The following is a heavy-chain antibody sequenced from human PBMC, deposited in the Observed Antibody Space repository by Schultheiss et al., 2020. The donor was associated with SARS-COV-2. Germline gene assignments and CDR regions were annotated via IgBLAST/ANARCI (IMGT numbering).Heavy chain of an antibody. CDR1: GTSVRGDY. V-gene: IGHV4-59*02. CDR3: ARGGGSYSDY. Sequence: SETLSLTCTVSGTSVRGDYWNWVRQPPGKGLEWIGSIYYSGSTNYNPSLKSRVTISVDTSKNQFSLKLSSVTAADTAVYYCARGGGSYSDYWGQGTLVTVSS. D-gene: IGHD1-26*01. J-gene: IGHJ4*02. CDR2: IYYSGST.